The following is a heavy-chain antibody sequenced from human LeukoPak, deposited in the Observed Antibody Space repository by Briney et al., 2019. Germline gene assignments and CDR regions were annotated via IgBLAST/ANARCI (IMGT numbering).Heavy chain of an antibody. V-gene: IGHV3-33*06. CDR3: AKEGGCSSTSCYNSYYYYMDV. J-gene: IGHJ6*03. Sequence: GGSLRLSCAASGFTFSDYAMHWVRQAPGKGLEWVAVIWYDGSNKYYADSVKGRLTISRDNSKNTLYLQMNSLRAEDTAVYYCAKEGGCSSTSCYNSYYYYMDVWGQRDHGHRLL. D-gene: IGHD2-2*02. CDR2: IWYDGSNK. CDR1: GFTFSDYA.